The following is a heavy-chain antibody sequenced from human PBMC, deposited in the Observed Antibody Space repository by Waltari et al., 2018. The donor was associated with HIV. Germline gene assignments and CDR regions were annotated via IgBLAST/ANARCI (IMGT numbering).Heavy chain of an antibody. CDR3: ARASISPRWFGSPGDY. D-gene: IGHD3-10*01. J-gene: IGHJ4*02. CDR1: GYTFSSTY. CDR2: INPSGGST. Sequence: QVQVVQSGAEVKKPGASVKVSCKASGYTFSSTYMHWVRQAPGQGLEWMGIINPSGGSTSYAQKFQGRVTMTRDTSTSTVYMELSSLRSEDTAVYYCARASISPRWFGSPGDYWGQGTLVTVSS. V-gene: IGHV1-46*01.